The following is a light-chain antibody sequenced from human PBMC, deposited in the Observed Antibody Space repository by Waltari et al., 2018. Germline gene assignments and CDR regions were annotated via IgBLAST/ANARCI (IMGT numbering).Light chain of an antibody. J-gene: IGLJ2*01. CDR3: YSTDSSGNHRV. Sequence: SYELTQPPSVSVSPGQTARITCSGDALPKNYAFWYQQKSGQAPLLVIYEDNKRPPGIPEGISGSSSGTMATLTVSGAQVEDEADYYCYSTDSSGNHRVFGGGTRLTVL. V-gene: IGLV3-10*01. CDR1: ALPKNY. CDR2: EDN.